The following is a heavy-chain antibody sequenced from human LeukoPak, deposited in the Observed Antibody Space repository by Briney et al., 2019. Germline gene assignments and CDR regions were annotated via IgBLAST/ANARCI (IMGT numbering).Heavy chain of an antibody. CDR3: ARLRWQLVGPYFDY. V-gene: IGHV4-59*01. J-gene: IGHJ4*02. Sequence: PSETLSLTCSFSGDSISTYYWSWIPQSPGKGLEWIGHIYSSGNTDYKSSLKSRVTISVDTSKSQFSLRLSSVTATDTAVYYCARLRWQLVGPYFDYWGQGILVTVSS. CDR2: IYSSGNT. D-gene: IGHD1-26*01. CDR1: GDSISTYY.